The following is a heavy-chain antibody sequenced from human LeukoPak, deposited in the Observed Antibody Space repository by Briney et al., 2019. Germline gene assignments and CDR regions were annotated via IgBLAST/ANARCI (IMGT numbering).Heavy chain of an antibody. Sequence: GGSLRLSCAASAFTFNTYWMRWVRQVPGRGLEWVSRINGDESSTNYADSVKGRFTISRDNAKDTLYLHMNSLTAEDTAVYYCARGAKWAYYFDYWGQGTLVTVSS. D-gene: IGHD1-26*01. CDR1: AFTFNTYW. CDR3: ARGAKWAYYFDY. CDR2: INGDESST. J-gene: IGHJ4*02. V-gene: IGHV3-74*01.